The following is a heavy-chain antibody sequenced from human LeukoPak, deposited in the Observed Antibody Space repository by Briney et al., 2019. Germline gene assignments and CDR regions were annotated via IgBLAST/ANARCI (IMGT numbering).Heavy chain of an antibody. CDR2: IYSGGST. J-gene: IGHJ6*03. V-gene: IGHV3-66*02. CDR3: AREAGSGSYHYYYMDV. D-gene: IGHD3-10*01. Sequence: GGSLRLSCSASGLIVSSNYMSWVRQAPGKGLEGVSVIYSGGSTYYADSVKGRFTISRDNSKNTVYLQMNSLRAEDTAVYYCAREAGSGSYHYYYMDVWGKGTTVTVSS. CDR1: GLIVSSNY.